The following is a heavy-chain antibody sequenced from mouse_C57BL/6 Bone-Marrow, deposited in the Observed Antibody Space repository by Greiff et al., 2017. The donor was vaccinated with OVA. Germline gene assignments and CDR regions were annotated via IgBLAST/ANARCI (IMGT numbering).Heavy chain of an antibody. CDR2: IDPSDSYT. J-gene: IGHJ2*01. CDR3: ARERYYGSYDFDY. CDR1: GYTFTSYW. Sequence: QVQLQQPGAELVKPGASVKLSCKASGYTFTSYWMQWVKQRPGQGLEWIGEIDPSDSYTNYNQKFKGKATLTVDTSSSTAYMQLSSLTSEDSAVYYCARERYYGSYDFDYWGQGTTLTVSS. V-gene: IGHV1-50*01. D-gene: IGHD1-1*01.